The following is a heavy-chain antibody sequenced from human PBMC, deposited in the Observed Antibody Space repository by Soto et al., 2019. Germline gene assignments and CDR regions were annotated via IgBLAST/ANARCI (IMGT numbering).Heavy chain of an antibody. V-gene: IGHV3-33*01. D-gene: IGHD2-15*01. CDR3: ATGFLGLCTGGNCPLDY. CDR1: GFTFSRQA. J-gene: IGHJ4*02. Sequence: QVQLVESGGGVVQPERSLRLSCAASGFTFSRQAMHWVRQAPGRGLEWVAVIWYHGIDKYYADSVKGRFTISRDNSKNTVYQQMNSLRGEDTAVYYCATGFLGLCTGGNCPLDYWGQGTLVTVSS. CDR2: IWYHGIDK.